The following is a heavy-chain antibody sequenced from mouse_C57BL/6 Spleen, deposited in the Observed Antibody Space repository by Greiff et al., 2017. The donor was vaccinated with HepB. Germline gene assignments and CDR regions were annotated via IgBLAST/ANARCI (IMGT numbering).Heavy chain of an antibody. Sequence: EVQLVESGGGLVKPGGSLKLSCAASGFTFSSYAMSWVRQTPEKRLEWVATISDGGSYTYYPDNVKGRFPISRDNAKNNLYLQMSHLKSEDTAMYYCAREGDGYYGFAYWGQGTLVTVSA. D-gene: IGHD2-3*01. CDR2: ISDGGSYT. CDR3: AREGDGYYGFAY. V-gene: IGHV5-4*01. CDR1: GFTFSSYA. J-gene: IGHJ3*01.